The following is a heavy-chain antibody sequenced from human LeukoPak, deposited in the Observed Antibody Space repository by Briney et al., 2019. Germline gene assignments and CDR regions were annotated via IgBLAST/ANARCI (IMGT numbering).Heavy chain of an antibody. CDR2: IKQDGSEK. D-gene: IGHD3-9*01. CDR3: VRDILTGYYND. Sequence: SGGSLRLSCEASGFTFSSYWMSWVRQAPGKGLEWVANIKQDGSEKYYVDSVKGRFTISRDNAKNSLYLQMNSLRAEDTAVYYCVRDILTGYYNDWGQGTLVTVSS. V-gene: IGHV3-7*01. CDR1: GFTFSSYW. J-gene: IGHJ4*02.